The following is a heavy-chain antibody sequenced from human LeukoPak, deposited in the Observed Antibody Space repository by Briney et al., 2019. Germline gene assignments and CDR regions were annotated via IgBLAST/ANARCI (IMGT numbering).Heavy chain of an antibody. Sequence: GGSLRLSCAASGFTFSSYGMHWVRPAPGKGLEWVAVISYDGSNKYYADSVKGRFTISRDNSKNTLYLQMNSLRAEDTAVYYCANGPCRSTSCYFYYYYGMDVWGQGTTVTVSS. V-gene: IGHV3-30*18. J-gene: IGHJ6*02. CDR3: ANGPCRSTSCYFYYYYGMDV. CDR2: ISYDGSNK. D-gene: IGHD2-2*01. CDR1: GFTFSSYG.